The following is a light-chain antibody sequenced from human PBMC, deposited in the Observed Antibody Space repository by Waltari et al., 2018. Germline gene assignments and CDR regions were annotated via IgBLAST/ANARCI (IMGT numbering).Light chain of an antibody. CDR2: KAS. J-gene: IGKJ1*01. CDR1: ERISTW. Sequence: DIQLTQSPSTLSASVGDRVTITFRASERISTWLAWYQQKPGKAPNLLIYKASILESGVPSRFSGSGSGTEFTLIISSLQPDDIATYYCQQYNTFSTFGQGTKVEIK. V-gene: IGKV1-5*03. CDR3: QQYNTFST.